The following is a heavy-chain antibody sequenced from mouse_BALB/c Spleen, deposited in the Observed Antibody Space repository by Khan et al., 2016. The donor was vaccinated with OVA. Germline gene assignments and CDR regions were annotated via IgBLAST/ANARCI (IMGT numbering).Heavy chain of an antibody. Sequence: QIPLVQSGPELKKPGETVKISCKASGYSFTNYGMNWVKQAPGKGLKWMGWINTNTGEPSYAEEFKGRFAFSLETSAGTAYLQINNLKNEDTASYFCARRCRTAYPLYYYAMDYWGQGTSITVSS. CDR2: INTNTGEP. CDR1: GYSFTNYG. V-gene: IGHV9-3*02. CDR3: ARRCRTAYPLYYYAMDY. D-gene: IGHD1-2*01. J-gene: IGHJ4*01.